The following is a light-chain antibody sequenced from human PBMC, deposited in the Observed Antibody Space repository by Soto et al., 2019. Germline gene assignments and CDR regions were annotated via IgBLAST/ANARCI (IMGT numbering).Light chain of an antibody. Sequence: VVMTQSPLSLPVTLGQPASISCRSSQILVYSDGNTYLNWFQQRPGRSPRRLIYKVSNRDSGVPARFSGSGSGTDFALKISRVEAEDVGVYYCMQGTHWPITFGQGTRLEIK. CDR3: MQGTHWPIT. CDR1: QILVYSDGNTY. J-gene: IGKJ5*01. CDR2: KVS. V-gene: IGKV2-30*01.